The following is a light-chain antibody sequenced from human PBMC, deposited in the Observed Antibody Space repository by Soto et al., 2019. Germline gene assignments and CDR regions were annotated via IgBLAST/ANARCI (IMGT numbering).Light chain of an antibody. CDR1: SSNIGAGYD. CDR2: GDS. J-gene: IGLJ1*01. CDR3: QSSDSRLSGSDV. V-gene: IGLV1-40*01. Sequence: QSVLTQPPSVSGAPGQRVTISCTGSSSNIGAGYDVNWYQQIPGTAPKLLIFGDSNRPSGVPDRFSGSKSGTSASLAITGLQADDEADYYCQSSDSRLSGSDVFGTGTKLTVL.